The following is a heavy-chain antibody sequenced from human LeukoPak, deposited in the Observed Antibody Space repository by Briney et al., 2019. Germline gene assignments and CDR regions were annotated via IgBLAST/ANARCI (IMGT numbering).Heavy chain of an antibody. CDR3: AKKVGLVSAPLYYFDV. J-gene: IGHJ4*02. Sequence: GGSLRLSCAASGFTFSSYAMSWVRQAPGKGLEWVSAISGSGGSTYYADSVKGRFTISRDNSKNTLFLQMNSLRAEDTAIYYCAKKVGLVSAPLYYFDVWGQGTLVTVSS. CDR1: GFTFSSYA. V-gene: IGHV3-23*01. CDR2: ISGSGGST. D-gene: IGHD5/OR15-5a*01.